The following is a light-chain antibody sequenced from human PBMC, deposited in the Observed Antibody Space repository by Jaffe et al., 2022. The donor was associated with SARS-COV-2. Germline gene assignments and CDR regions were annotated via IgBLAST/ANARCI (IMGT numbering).Light chain of an antibody. V-gene: IGLV1-40*01. J-gene: IGLJ1*01. Sequence: QSVLTQPPSVSGAPGQRVTISCTGISSKIGAGYDVHWYQQFPGTAPKVLIYGNSNRPSGVPDRFSGSKSGTSASLAISGLQAEDEADYYCQSYDRSLSVYVFGTGTKVTVL. CDR3: QSYDRSLSVYV. CDR2: GNS. CDR1: SSKIGAGYD.